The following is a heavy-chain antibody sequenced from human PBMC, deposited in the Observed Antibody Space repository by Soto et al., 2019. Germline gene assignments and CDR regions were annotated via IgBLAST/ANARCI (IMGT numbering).Heavy chain of an antibody. V-gene: IGHV3-72*01. CDR2: TRDKANSYTT. J-gene: IGHJ4*02. D-gene: IGHD3-22*01. CDR1: GFTVSDHR. Sequence: EVQLVESGGGLVQPGVSLRLSCAASGFTVSDHRMDWVRQAPGKGLEWVARTRDKANSYTTEYAASVKGRVTISRDDSKNSVYLQMNSLKTEDTAVYYCDRGDTSGCFAYWGQGTLVTVSS. CDR3: DRGDTSGCFAY.